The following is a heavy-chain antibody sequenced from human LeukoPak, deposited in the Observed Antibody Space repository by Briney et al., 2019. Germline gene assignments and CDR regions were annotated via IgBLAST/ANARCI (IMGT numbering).Heavy chain of an antibody. CDR3: ARGTGTRITIFGVVISAFDI. CDR2: IFHSGST. J-gene: IGHJ3*02. D-gene: IGHD3-3*01. CDR1: GGSISSSSYY. Sequence: SETLSLTCTVSGGSISSSSYYWGWIRQPPGKGLEWIGDIFHSGSTYYNPSLKSRVTISVDRSKNQFSLKLSSVTAADTAVYYCARGTGTRITIFGVVISAFDIWGQGTMVTVSS. V-gene: IGHV4-39*07.